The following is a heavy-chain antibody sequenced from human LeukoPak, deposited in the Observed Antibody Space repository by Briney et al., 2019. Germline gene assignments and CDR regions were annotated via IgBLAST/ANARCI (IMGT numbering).Heavy chain of an antibody. CDR1: GYTFTSYY. Sequence: GASVKVSCKASGYTFTSYYMHWVRQAPGQGLEWMGIINPSGASAMYAQKFQGRVTMTWDTSISTAYMELSSLRSDDTAVYYCTSDTYYYDSTGLGHWFDPWGQGTLVTVSS. CDR2: INPSGASA. J-gene: IGHJ5*02. V-gene: IGHV1-46*01. D-gene: IGHD3-22*01. CDR3: TSDTYYYDSTGLGHWFDP.